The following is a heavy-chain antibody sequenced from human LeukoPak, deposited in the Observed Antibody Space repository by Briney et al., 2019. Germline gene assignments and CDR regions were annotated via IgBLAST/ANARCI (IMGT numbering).Heavy chain of an antibody. CDR3: AKDRPFFDY. Sequence: VRQAPGXXLEWVAVISYDGSNKYYADSVKGRFTISRDNSKNTPYLQMNSLRAEDTAVYYCAKDRPFFDYWGQGTLVTVSS. V-gene: IGHV3-30*18. CDR2: ISYDGSNK. J-gene: IGHJ4*02.